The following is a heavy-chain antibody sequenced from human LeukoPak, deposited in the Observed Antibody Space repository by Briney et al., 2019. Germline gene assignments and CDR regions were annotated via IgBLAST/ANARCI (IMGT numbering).Heavy chain of an antibody. CDR1: GGSISSYY. J-gene: IGHJ5*02. CDR3: ARSLTGTTPSP. CDR2: IYYSGST. D-gene: IGHD1-20*01. Sequence: SETLSLTCTVSGGSISSYYWSWIRQPPGKGLEWIGYIYYSGSTNYNPSLKSRVTIPVDTSKNQFSLKLSSVTAADTAVYYCARSLTGTTPSPWGQGTLVTVSS. V-gene: IGHV4-59*01.